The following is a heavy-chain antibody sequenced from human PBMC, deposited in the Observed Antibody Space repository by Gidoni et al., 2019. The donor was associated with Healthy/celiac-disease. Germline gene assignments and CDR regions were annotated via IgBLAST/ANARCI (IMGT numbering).Heavy chain of an antibody. V-gene: IGHV1-69*18. CDR3: ARVGEFMTTDH. Sequence: QVQLVKSGAEVKKPGSSVEVTCKAAGGTFSSYAISWVRQAPGQWLEWMGRTLPIFGTANYAQKFQGRVTITADESTSTAFMELSSLRSEDTAVYYCARVGEFMTTDHWGHGTLVTVSS. D-gene: IGHD3-16*01. J-gene: IGHJ1*01. CDR2: TLPIFGTA. CDR1: GGTFSSYA.